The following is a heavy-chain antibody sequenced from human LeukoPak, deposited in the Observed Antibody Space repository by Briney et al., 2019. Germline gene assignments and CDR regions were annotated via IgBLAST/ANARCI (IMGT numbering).Heavy chain of an antibody. J-gene: IGHJ4*02. CDR2: VTGDGATT. CDR1: GFTFSGNG. Sequence: PGGSLRLSCAASGFTFSGNGMSWVRQAPGKGPEWVSGVTGDGATTYYADSVKGRFTISRDNSKNTVYLQMNSLRAEDTAFYYCAKMQGYFDHWSQGTLVTVSA. CDR3: AKMQGYFDH. V-gene: IGHV3-23*01.